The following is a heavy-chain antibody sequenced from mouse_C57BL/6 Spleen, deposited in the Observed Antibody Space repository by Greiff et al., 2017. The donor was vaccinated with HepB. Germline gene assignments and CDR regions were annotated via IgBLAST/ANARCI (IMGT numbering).Heavy chain of an antibody. D-gene: IGHD3-3*01. CDR2: IDPEDGET. V-gene: IGHV14-2*01. CDR3: AGGTGRGLDY. CDR1: GFNIKDYY. Sequence: VHVKQSGAELVKPGASVKLSCTASGFNIKDYYMHWVKQRTEQGLEWIGRIDPEDGETKYAPKFQGKATITADKSSNTAYLQLSSLTSEDTAVYYCAGGTGRGLDYWGQGTTLTVSS. J-gene: IGHJ2*01.